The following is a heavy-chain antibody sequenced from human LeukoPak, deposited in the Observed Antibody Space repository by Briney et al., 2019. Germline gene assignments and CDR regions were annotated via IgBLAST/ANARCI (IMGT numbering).Heavy chain of an antibody. V-gene: IGHV3-74*01. Sequence: GGSLRLSCAASGFTFSSYVMSWVRQAPGKGLVWVSRINTGGSTTDYADSVKGRFTISRDNAKNTLYLQMNSLRAEDTAVYYCSRDLRGRDDYWGQGILVIVSS. J-gene: IGHJ4*02. CDR1: GFTFSSYV. CDR3: SRDLRGRDDY. CDR2: INTGGSTT. D-gene: IGHD5-24*01.